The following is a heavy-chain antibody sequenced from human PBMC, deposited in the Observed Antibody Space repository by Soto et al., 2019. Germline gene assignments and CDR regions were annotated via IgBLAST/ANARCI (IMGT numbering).Heavy chain of an antibody. D-gene: IGHD6-13*01. CDR3: ARGIAAAGTDEGLFDY. CDR2: ISAYNGNT. Sequence: GASVKVSCKASGYTFTSYGISWVRQAPGQGPEWMGWISAYNGNTNYAQKLQGRVTMTTDTSTSTAYMELRSLRSDDTAVYYCARGIAAAGTDEGLFDYWGQGTLVTVSS. CDR1: GYTFTSYG. V-gene: IGHV1-18*01. J-gene: IGHJ4*02.